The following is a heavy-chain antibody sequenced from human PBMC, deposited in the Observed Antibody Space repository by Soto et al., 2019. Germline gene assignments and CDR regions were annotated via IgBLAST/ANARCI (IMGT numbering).Heavy chain of an antibody. CDR3: AIVHQFFGVDIIRAYGMDV. J-gene: IGHJ6*02. D-gene: IGHD3-3*01. CDR2: INSDGSST. CDR1: GFTFSSYW. Sequence: EVQLVESGGGLVQPGGSLRLSCAASGFTFSSYWMHWVRQAPGKGLVWVSRINSDGSSTSYADSVKGRFTISRDNAKNMLQLQMNSQTAEDTAVYYCAIVHQFFGVDIIRAYGMDVGGQGTTVTV. V-gene: IGHV3-74*01.